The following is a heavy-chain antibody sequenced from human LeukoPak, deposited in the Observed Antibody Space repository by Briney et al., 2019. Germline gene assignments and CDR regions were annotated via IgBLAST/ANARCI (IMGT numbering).Heavy chain of an antibody. Sequence: SVKVSCKASGGTFSSYAISWVRQAPGQGLEWMGGIIPIFGTANHAQKFQGRVTITADESTSTAYMELSSLRSEDTAVYYCARAPWYSSSWWGFDYWGQGTLVTVSS. CDR2: IIPIFGTA. CDR1: GGTFSSYA. CDR3: ARAPWYSSSWWGFDY. V-gene: IGHV1-69*13. J-gene: IGHJ4*02. D-gene: IGHD6-13*01.